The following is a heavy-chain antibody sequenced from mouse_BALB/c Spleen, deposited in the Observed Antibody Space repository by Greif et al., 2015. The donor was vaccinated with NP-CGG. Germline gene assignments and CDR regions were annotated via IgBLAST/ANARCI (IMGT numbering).Heavy chain of an antibody. D-gene: IGHD2-4*01. CDR2: IYPGSGST. CDR1: GYTFTDYV. Sequence: QVQLKDSGPELVKPGASVKMSCKASGYTFTDYVISWVKQRTGQGLEWIGEIYPGSGSTYYNEKFKGKATLTADKSSNTAYMQLSSLTSEDSAVYFCARVKSDYDYGGFAYWGQGTLVTVSA. CDR3: ARVKSDYDYGGFAY. J-gene: IGHJ3*01. V-gene: IGHV1-77*01.